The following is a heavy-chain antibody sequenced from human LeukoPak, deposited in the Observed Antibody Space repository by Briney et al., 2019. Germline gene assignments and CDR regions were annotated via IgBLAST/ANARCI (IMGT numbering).Heavy chain of an antibody. V-gene: IGHV3-33*08. J-gene: IGHJ4*02. D-gene: IGHD6-19*01. CDR3: ARDHPEYSSGAGGYFDY. CDR1: GFSFSSYA. Sequence: GGSLRLSCAVSGFSFSSYAMSWVRQSPGKGLEWVAVIWHDGSNKLYADSVKGRFTISRDNSKNTLYLQMNSLRAEDTAVYYCARDHPEYSSGAGGYFDYWGQGTLVTVSS. CDR2: IWHDGSNK.